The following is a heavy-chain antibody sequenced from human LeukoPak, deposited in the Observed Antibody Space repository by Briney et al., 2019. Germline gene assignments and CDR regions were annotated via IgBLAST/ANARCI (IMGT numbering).Heavy chain of an antibody. CDR1: GYTFTSYG. CDR2: ISAYNGNT. J-gene: IGHJ4*02. CDR3: ARMGCIVGATSAGYYFDY. Sequence: ASVKVSCKASGYTFTSYGISWVRQAPGQGLEWMGWISAYNGNTNYAQKLQGRVTMATDTSTSTAYMELRSLRSDDTAVYYCARMGCIVGATSAGYYFDYWGQGTLVTVSS. V-gene: IGHV1-18*01. D-gene: IGHD1-26*01.